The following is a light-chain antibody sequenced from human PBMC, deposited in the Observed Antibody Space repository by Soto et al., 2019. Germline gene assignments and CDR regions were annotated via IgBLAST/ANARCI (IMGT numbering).Light chain of an antibody. V-gene: IGKV3-15*01. J-gene: IGKJ4*01. CDR1: QSVSSN. Sequence: EILMTQSTATLSVSPGERATLSCRASQSVSSNLAWYQQKPGQAPRLLIYGASTRATGIPARFSGSGSGTEFTLTISSLPSEDFAVYYCQQYNNGPSFGGGTKVDI. CDR2: GAS. CDR3: QQYNNGPS.